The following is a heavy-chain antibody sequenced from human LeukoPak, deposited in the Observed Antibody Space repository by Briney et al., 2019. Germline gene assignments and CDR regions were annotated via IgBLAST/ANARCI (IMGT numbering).Heavy chain of an antibody. D-gene: IGHD3-10*01. J-gene: IGHJ4*02. CDR2: ISGSGGST. CDR1: GFTFSSYA. V-gene: IGHV3-23*01. CDR3: AKTYFSYGSGSYPTL. Sequence: GGSLRLSCAASGFTFSSYAMSWVRQAPGKGLEWVSAISGSGGSTYYADSVKGRFAISRDNSKNTLYLQMNSLRAEDTAVYYCAKTYFSYGSGSYPTLWGQGTLVTVSS.